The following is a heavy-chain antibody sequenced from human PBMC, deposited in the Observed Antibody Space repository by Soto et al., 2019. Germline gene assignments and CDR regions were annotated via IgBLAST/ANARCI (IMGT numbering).Heavy chain of an antibody. D-gene: IGHD3-22*01. J-gene: IGHJ5*02. CDR3: ARGGVVVKGDWFDP. Sequence: SETLSLTCTVSGGSISSYYWSWIRQPPGKGLEWIGYIYYSGSTNYNPSLKSRVTTSVDTSKNQFSLKLSSVTAADTAVYYCARGGVVVKGDWFDPWGQGTLVTVSS. CDR1: GGSISSYY. V-gene: IGHV4-59*01. CDR2: IYYSGST.